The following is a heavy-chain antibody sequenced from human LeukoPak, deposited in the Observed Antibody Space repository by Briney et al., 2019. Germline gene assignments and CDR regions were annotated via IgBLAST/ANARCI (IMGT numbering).Heavy chain of an antibody. D-gene: IGHD3-22*01. Sequence: SETLSLTYGIYGGSFSNYYCNWIRQPPGKGLEWIGEINHSGSTNYNPSLKSRVTISVDTSRNQFSLKLSSVTAADTAVYYCARGRIAKIVVVHSFQYGMDVWGQGTTVTVSS. CDR3: ARGRIAKIVVVHSFQYGMDV. CDR1: GGSFSNYY. V-gene: IGHV4-34*01. J-gene: IGHJ6*02. CDR2: INHSGST.